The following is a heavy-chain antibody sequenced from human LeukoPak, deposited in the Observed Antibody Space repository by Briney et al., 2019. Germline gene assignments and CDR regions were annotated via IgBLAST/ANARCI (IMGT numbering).Heavy chain of an antibody. D-gene: IGHD3-10*01. J-gene: IGHJ1*01. CDR3: AKGLWFGELSKEYFQH. Sequence: GGSLRPSWAPIACSSIMTATRSDGQAPGKGLEWVAFIRYDGSNKYYADSVKGRFTISRDNSKNTLCLQMYSLRAQDAAVFYCAKGLWFGELSKEYFQHWGQGTLVTVSS. V-gene: IGHV3-30*02. CDR2: IRYDGSNK. CDR1: ACSSIMTA.